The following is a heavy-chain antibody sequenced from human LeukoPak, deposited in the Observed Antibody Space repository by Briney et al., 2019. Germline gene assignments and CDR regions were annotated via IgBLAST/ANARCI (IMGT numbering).Heavy chain of an antibody. J-gene: IGHJ4*02. CDR3: ATGGGTGARHFDY. D-gene: IGHD1-26*01. CDR1: GFTFNNYA. Sequence: PGGSLRLSCEASGFTFNNYAMSWVRQAPGKGLEWVSVMSGGGTTYYADSVRGRFTISRDNSKNTLYLQMNSLRAEDTAVYYCATGGGTGARHFDYWGQGTLVTVSS. V-gene: IGHV3-23*01. CDR2: MSGGGTT.